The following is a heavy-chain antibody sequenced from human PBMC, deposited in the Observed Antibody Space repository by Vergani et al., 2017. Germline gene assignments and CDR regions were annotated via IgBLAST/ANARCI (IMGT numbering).Heavy chain of an antibody. CDR1: GFTFTNYY. Sequence: QVQLVQSGAEVKKPGASVKVSCKASGFTFTNYYIHWVRQAPGQGLEWVGIINTSDGGSSYGQKFQGSVSMTRDASTSTVYMELSNVRPDDTALYYCTRGDMVRGVDFDYWGQGTLVTVSS. D-gene: IGHD3-10*01. CDR2: INTSDGGS. J-gene: IGHJ4*02. V-gene: IGHV1-46*03. CDR3: TRGDMVRGVDFDY.